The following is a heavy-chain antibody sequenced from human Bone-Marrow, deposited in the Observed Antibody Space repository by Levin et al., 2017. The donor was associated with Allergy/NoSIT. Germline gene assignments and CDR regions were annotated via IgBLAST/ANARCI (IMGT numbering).Heavy chain of an antibody. CDR2: IKVDGSET. CDR1: GFTFSRYW. V-gene: IGHV3-7*04. D-gene: IGHD6-19*01. Sequence: GGSLRLSCAASGFTFSRYWMNWVRQAPGKGLEWVASIKVDGSETYYVDSVKGRFTISRDNAKNSLYLQMNSLRVEDTAVYYCARDHDRGWAWDYWGQGSLVTVSS. J-gene: IGHJ4*02. CDR3: ARDHDRGWAWDY.